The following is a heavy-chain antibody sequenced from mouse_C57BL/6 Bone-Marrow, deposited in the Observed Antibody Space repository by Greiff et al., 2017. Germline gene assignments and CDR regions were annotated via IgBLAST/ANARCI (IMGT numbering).Heavy chain of an antibody. CDR3: ARGYVAMDY. J-gene: IGHJ4*01. Sequence: QVHVKQPGAELVKPGASVKLSCKASGYTFTSYWVHWVKQRPGQGLEWIGMIHPNSGSTNYNEKFKSKATLTVDKSSSTAYMQLSSLTSEDSAVYYCARGYVAMDYWGQGTSVTVSS. D-gene: IGHD2-10*02. V-gene: IGHV1-64*01. CDR2: IHPNSGST. CDR1: GYTFTSYW.